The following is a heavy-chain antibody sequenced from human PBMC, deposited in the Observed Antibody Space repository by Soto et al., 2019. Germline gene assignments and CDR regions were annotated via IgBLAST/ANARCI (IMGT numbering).Heavy chain of an antibody. CDR1: GGSISSGGYY. V-gene: IGHV4-31*03. J-gene: IGHJ5*02. CDR3: AREKAARFGWFDP. Sequence: SETLSLTCTVSGGSISSGGYYWSWIRQHPGKCLEWIGYIYYSGSTYYNPSLKSRVTISVDTSKNQFSLKLSSVTAADTAVYYCAREKAARFGWFDPWGQGTLVTVYS. CDR2: IYYSGST. D-gene: IGHD6-6*01.